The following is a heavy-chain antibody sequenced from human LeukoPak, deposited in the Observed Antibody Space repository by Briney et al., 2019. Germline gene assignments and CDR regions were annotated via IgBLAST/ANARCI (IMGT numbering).Heavy chain of an antibody. J-gene: IGHJ6*03. CDR2: INHSGST. CDR1: GGSFSGYY. V-gene: IGHV4-34*01. CDR3: ARHRDIYYYYYMDV. Sequence: PETLSLTCAVYGGSFSGYYWSWIRQPPGGGLEWIGEINHSGSTNYNPSLKSRATISVDTSKNQFSLKLSSVTAADTAVYYCARHRDIYYYYYMDVWGKGTTVTVSS. D-gene: IGHD5-24*01.